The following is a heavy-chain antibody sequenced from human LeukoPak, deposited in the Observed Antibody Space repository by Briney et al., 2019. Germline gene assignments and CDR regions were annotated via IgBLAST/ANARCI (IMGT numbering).Heavy chain of an antibody. J-gene: IGHJ4*02. CDR1: GYTFTGYD. D-gene: IGHD2-15*01. CDR3: ARGTGYCSGGSCYAGY. V-gene: IGHV1-8*01. Sequence: ASVKVSCKASGYTFTGYDINWVRQATGQGLEWMGWMNPNSGNTGYAQKFQGRVTMTRNTSISTAYMELSSLRSEDTAVYYCARGTGYCSGGSCYAGYWGQGTLVTVSS. CDR2: MNPNSGNT.